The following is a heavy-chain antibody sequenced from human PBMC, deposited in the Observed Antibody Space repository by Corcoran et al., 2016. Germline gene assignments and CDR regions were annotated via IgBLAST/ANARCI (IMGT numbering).Heavy chain of an antibody. CDR3: ARGLKYVWGSYRPLYYFDY. Sequence: QVQLQQWGAGLLKPSETLSLTCAVYGGSFSGYYWSWIRQPPGKGLEWIGEINHSGSTNYNPSLKRRVTISVDTSKNQFSLKLSFVTAADTAVYYCARGLKYVWGSYRPLYYFDYWGQGTLVTVSS. V-gene: IGHV4-34*01. CDR2: INHSGST. D-gene: IGHD3-16*02. CDR1: GGSFSGYY. J-gene: IGHJ4*02.